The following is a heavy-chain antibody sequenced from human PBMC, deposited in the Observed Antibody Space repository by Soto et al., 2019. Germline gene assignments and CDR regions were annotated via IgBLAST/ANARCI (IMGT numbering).Heavy chain of an antibody. D-gene: IGHD5-18*01. V-gene: IGHV3-23*01. CDR2: ISGSGDSA. Sequence: PGGSLRLACSASVFTFSGNAMSWVRQPPGKGLEWVSGISGSGDSAYYADSVKGRFTISRDNSKNTLYLQMNSLRAEDTAVYYCAIGYSYAPFDPWGQGTLVTSPQ. CDR1: VFTFSGNA. J-gene: IGHJ5*02. CDR3: AIGYSYAPFDP.